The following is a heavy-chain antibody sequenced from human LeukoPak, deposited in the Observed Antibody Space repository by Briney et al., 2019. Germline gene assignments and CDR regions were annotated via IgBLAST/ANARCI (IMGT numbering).Heavy chain of an antibody. J-gene: IGHJ4*02. V-gene: IGHV3-23*01. CDR2: VSGSGSTT. CDR1: GFTFSTYG. CDR3: AKDYAYYDSSGYYYSGWVDY. D-gene: IGHD3-22*01. Sequence: GGSLRLSCAASGFTFSTYGMNWVRQAPGKGLEWVSAVSGSGSTTYYARYVKGRFTISRYNSKNTLYLQMNSLRAEDTAVYYCAKDYAYYDSSGYYYSGWVDYWGQGTLVTVSS.